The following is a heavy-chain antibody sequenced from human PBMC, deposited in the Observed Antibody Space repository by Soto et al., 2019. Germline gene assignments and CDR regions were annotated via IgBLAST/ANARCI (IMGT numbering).Heavy chain of an antibody. V-gene: IGHV3-74*01. Sequence: EVQVVESGGGAVQPGGSLRLSCAASGFTFSRHWMHWVRQAPGKGLVWVSRIHSDGSSMNYADSVKGRFTISRDNAKNTLYLQMNSLRAEDTAVYYCARVGDGYDVFDIWGQGTMVTVSS. CDR3: ARVGDGYDVFDI. J-gene: IGHJ3*02. CDR2: IHSDGSSM. D-gene: IGHD3-16*01. CDR1: GFTFSRHW.